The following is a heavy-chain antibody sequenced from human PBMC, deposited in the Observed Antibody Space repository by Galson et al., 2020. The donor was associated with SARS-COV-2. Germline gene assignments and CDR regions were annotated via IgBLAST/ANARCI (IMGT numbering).Heavy chain of an antibody. D-gene: IGHD6-6*01. V-gene: IGHV4-59*01. Sequence: SETLSLTCTVSGGYLSTYYWTWIRQPPGKGLEWIGYVYYTGSNIYNPSLTGRVTIAVDTFKNQFSLTLTSVTAADTAVYYCVRETASASSYFDYWGQGTLVTVSS. CDR3: VRETASASSYFDY. CDR1: GGYLSTYY. CDR2: VYYTGSN. J-gene: IGHJ4*02.